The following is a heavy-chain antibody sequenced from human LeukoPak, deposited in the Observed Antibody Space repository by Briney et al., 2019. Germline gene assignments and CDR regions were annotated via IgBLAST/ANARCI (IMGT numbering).Heavy chain of an antibody. CDR2: ISYDGSNK. CDR3: AKSPRHSPNRGYYDFWSGYYPIDY. Sequence: GRSLRLSCAASGFTFSSYGMHWVRQAPGKGLEWVAVISYDGSNKYYADFVKGRFTISRDNSKNTLYLQMNSLRAEDTAVYYCAKSPRHSPNRGYYDFWSGYYPIDYWGQGTLVTVSS. CDR1: GFTFSSYG. J-gene: IGHJ4*02. V-gene: IGHV3-30*18. D-gene: IGHD3-3*01.